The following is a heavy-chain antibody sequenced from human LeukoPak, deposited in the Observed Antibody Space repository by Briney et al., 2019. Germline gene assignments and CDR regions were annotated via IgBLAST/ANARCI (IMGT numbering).Heavy chain of an antibody. CDR3: ARGEVSSGWYGGRASDDYYGMDV. D-gene: IGHD6-19*01. CDR2: ISSSGSTI. V-gene: IGHV3-48*03. J-gene: IGHJ6*04. CDR1: GFTFSSYE. Sequence: PGGSLRLSCAASGFTFSSYEMNWVCQAPGKGLEWVSYISSSGSTIYYADSVKGRFTISRDNAKNSLYLQMNSLRAEDTAVYYCARGEVSSGWYGGRASDDYYGMDVWGKGTTVTVSS.